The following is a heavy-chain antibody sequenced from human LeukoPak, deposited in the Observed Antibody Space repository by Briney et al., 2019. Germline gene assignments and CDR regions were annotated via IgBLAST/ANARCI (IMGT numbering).Heavy chain of an antibody. V-gene: IGHV4-39*07. D-gene: IGHD3-3*01. CDR1: GDSISGSKYF. CDR2: FYSGGST. J-gene: IGHJ4*02. Sequence: SETLSLTCTVFGDSISGSKYFWGWIRQPPGKRLEWIGNFYSGGSTYYNPSLKRRVAISEDTSGKQFSLRLGSVTAADTAVYFCARVGSGLNLYYFDYWGQGTLVTVSS. CDR3: ARVGSGLNLYYFDY.